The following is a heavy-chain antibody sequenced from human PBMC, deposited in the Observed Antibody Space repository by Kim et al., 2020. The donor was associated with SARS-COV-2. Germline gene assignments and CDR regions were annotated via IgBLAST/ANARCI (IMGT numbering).Heavy chain of an antibody. CDR1: GGSISSYY. CDR2: IYYSGST. Sequence: SETLSLTCTVSGGSISSYYWSWIRQPPGKGLEWIGYIYYSGSTNYNPSLKSRVTISVDTSKNQFSLKLSSVTAADTAVYYCARGYHYCDSSGYYFAPQFDYWGQGTLVTVSS. D-gene: IGHD3-22*01. V-gene: IGHV4-59*13. CDR3: ARGYHYCDSSGYYFAPQFDY. J-gene: IGHJ4*02.